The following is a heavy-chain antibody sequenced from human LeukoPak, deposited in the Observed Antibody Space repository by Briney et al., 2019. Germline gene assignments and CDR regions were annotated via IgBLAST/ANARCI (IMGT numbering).Heavy chain of an antibody. CDR3: ARANFLYCSSTTCLFDY. J-gene: IGHJ4*02. Sequence: ASVKVSCKASGYTFTVYYMHWVRHAPGQGFEWMGWINPNSGDTNYAQKFQGRVTMTRDTSISTAHMELSRLRSDDTAVYYCARANFLYCSSTTCLFDYWGQGTLVIVSS. CDR1: GYTFTVYY. V-gene: IGHV1-2*02. D-gene: IGHD2-2*01. CDR2: INPNSGDT.